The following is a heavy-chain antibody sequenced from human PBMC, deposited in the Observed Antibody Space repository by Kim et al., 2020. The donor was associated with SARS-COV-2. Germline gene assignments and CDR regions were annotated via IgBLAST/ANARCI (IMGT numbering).Heavy chain of an antibody. V-gene: IGHV3-21*01. CDR2: I. J-gene: IGHJ4*02. D-gene: IGHD6-13*01. CDR3: ARTSSSWGVDY. Sequence: IYYADSVKGRFTISRDNAKNSLYLQMNSLRAEDTAVYYCARTSSSWGVDYWGQGTLVTVSS.